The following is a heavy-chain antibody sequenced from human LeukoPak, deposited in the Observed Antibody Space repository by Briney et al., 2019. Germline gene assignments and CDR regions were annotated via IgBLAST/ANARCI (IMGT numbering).Heavy chain of an antibody. V-gene: IGHV4-39*07. J-gene: IGHJ4*02. CDR3: ARTLVGVFDY. CDR2: IYYSGST. CDR1: GGSISSSSYY. Sequence: PSETLSLTCTVPGGSISSSSYYWGWIRQPPGKGLEWIGSIYYSGSTYYNPSLKSRVTISVDTSKNQFSLKLSSVTAADTAVYYCARTLVGVFDYWGQGTLVTVSS. D-gene: IGHD1-26*01.